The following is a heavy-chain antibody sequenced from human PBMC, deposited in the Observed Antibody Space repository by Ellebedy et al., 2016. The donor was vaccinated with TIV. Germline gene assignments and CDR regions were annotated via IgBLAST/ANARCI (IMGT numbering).Heavy chain of an antibody. CDR3: ASSVEKTVGAPYYYSMDV. V-gene: IGHV1-18*01. CDR2: ISAYSGNT. J-gene: IGHJ6*02. D-gene: IGHD1-26*01. CDR1: GYTFTSYG. Sequence: ASVKVSXXASGYTFTSYGISWVRQAPGQGLEWMGWISAYSGNTNYAQKFRGRVTMTTDTFTSTAYMELRSLRSDDTAVYYCASSVEKTVGAPYYYSMDVWGQGTTVTVSS.